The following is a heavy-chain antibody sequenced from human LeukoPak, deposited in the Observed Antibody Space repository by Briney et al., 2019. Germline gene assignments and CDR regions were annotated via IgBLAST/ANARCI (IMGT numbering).Heavy chain of an antibody. CDR3: AKTLTPTYTDWLLSGPRMAIDY. V-gene: IGHV3-23*01. CDR1: GFTFSTYG. J-gene: IGHJ4*02. CDR2: MSGSGAST. Sequence: GGSLRLSCAASGFTFSTYGMNRVRQAPGKGLEWISTMSGSGASTSYADSVQGRFTISRDNSKNTLYLQMNSLRAEDTAVYYCAKTLTPTYTDWLLSGPRMAIDYWGQGTLVTISS. D-gene: IGHD3-9*01.